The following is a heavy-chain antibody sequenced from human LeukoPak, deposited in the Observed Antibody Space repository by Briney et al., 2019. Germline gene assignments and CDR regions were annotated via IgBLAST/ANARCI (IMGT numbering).Heavy chain of an antibody. J-gene: IGHJ4*02. D-gene: IGHD1-26*01. CDR1: GFTFSSYS. CDR3: ASLSLLLRKKDY. V-gene: IGHV4-34*01. Sequence: PGGALRLSCAASGFTFSSYSMNWVRQPPGKGLEWIGEINHSGSTNYNPSLKSRVTISVDTSKNQFSLKLSSVTAADTAVYYCASLSLLLRKKDYWGQGTLVTVSS. CDR2: INHSGST.